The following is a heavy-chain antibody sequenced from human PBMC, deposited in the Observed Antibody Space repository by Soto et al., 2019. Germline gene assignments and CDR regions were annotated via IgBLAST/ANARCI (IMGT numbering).Heavy chain of an antibody. J-gene: IGHJ6*02. CDR1: VGTFSSYA. CDR3: ARGVGDDFWSGYYTSRRWYYYGMDV. D-gene: IGHD3-3*01. CDR2: IIPIFGTA. Sequence: SVKVSCKASVGTFSSYAISWVRQAPGQGLEWMGGIIPIFGTANYAQKFQGRVTITADKSTSTAYLELSSLRSEDTAVYYCARGVGDDFWSGYYTSRRWYYYGMDVWGQGTTVTVSS. V-gene: IGHV1-69*06.